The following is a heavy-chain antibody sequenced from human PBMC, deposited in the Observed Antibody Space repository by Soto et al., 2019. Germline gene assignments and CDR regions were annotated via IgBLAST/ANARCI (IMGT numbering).Heavy chain of an antibody. V-gene: IGHV4-31*03. CDR2: IYGSGGSGST. J-gene: IGHJ4*02. CDR1: GDSITSGGYY. CDR3: ARERYSYAFNY. D-gene: IGHD5-18*01. Sequence: SETLSLTCTVTGDSITSGGYYWSWIRQHPGKGLEWLGYIYGSGGSGSTLYNPSLKSRITLSVDTSKTQFSLKLMSVTAADTAVYYCARERYSYAFNYWGQGTLVTVSS.